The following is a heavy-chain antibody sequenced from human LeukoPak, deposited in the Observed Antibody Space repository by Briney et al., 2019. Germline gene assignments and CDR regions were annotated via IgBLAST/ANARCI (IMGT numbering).Heavy chain of an antibody. J-gene: IGHJ5*02. Sequence: ASVKVSCKASGYTFTGYYMHWVRQAPGQGLEWMGWINPNSGGTNYAQKFQGRVTMTRDTSISTAYMELSRLRSDDTAVYYCAREGVVSAAPGDWFDPWGQGTLVTVSS. CDR1: GYTFTGYY. CDR2: INPNSGGT. CDR3: AREGVVSAAPGDWFDP. D-gene: IGHD2-2*01. V-gene: IGHV1-2*02.